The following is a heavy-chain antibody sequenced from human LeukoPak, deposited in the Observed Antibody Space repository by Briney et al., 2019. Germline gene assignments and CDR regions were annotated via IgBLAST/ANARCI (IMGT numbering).Heavy chain of an antibody. D-gene: IGHD2-15*01. CDR3: ASSARYCSGGSCYSFYY. Sequence: SETLSLTCTVSGGSISSYYWSWIRQPPGKGLEWIGYIYYSGSTNYNPSLKSRVTISVDTSKNQFSLKLSSVTAADTAVYYCASSARYCSGGSCYSFYYWGQGTLVTVSS. V-gene: IGHV4-59*08. CDR2: IYYSGST. J-gene: IGHJ4*02. CDR1: GGSISSYY.